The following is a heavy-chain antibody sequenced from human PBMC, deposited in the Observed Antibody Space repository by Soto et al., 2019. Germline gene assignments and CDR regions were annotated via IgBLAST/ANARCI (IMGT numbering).Heavy chain of an antibody. CDR1: GFTFSSYA. CDR2: VSGSGDST. V-gene: IGHV3-23*01. J-gene: IGHJ6*02. D-gene: IGHD6-19*01. Sequence: EVQLLESGGGLVQPGGSLRLSCAASGFTFSSYAMSWVRQAPGRGLEWVSAVSGSGDSTYYADSVKGRFTISRDISKNSLYLQMNSLRAEDTAVYYCARDASGWGNPGYYYYGMDVWGQGTTVTVSS. CDR3: ARDASGWGNPGYYYYGMDV.